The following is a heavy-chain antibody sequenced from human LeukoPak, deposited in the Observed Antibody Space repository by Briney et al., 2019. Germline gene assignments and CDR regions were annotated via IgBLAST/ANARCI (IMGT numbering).Heavy chain of an antibody. J-gene: IGHJ6*02. V-gene: IGHV1-69*04. CDR1: GGTFSSYA. D-gene: IGHD2-2*01. CDR3: ASRRPQDIVVVPAAIDYYYGMDV. CDR2: IIPILGIA. Sequence: SVKVSCKASGGTFSSYAISWVRQAPGQGLEWMGRIIPILGIANYAQKFQGRVTITADKSTSTAYMELSSLRSEDTAVYYCASRRPQDIVVVPAAIDYYYGMDVWGQGTTVTVSS.